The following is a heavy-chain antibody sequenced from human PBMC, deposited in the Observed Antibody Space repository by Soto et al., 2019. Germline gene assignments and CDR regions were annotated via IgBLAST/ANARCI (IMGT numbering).Heavy chain of an antibody. CDR1: GYTFTSYA. V-gene: IGHV1-3*01. CDR3: AREGEQLAPGYYYYYMDV. J-gene: IGHJ6*03. D-gene: IGHD6-13*01. Sequence: ASVKVSCKASGYTFTSYAMHWVRQAPGQRLEWMGWINAGNGNTKYSQKFQGRVTITRDTSASTAYMELSSLRSEDTALYYCAREGEQLAPGYYYYYMDVWGKGTTVTVSS. CDR2: INAGNGNT.